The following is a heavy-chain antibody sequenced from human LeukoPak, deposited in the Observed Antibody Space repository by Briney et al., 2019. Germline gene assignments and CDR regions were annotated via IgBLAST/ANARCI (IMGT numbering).Heavy chain of an antibody. J-gene: IGHJ5*02. CDR1: GFTFSSYG. CDR3: AKDTYDFWSGPIDGFDP. D-gene: IGHD3-3*01. Sequence: GGSLRLSRAASGFTFSSYGMHWVRQAPGKGLEWVAFIRHDGSNENYADSVKGRFTISRDNSKSTLYLQMNSLRLEDTAVFYCAKDTYDFWSGPIDGFDPWGQGTLVTVSS. CDR2: IRHDGSNE. V-gene: IGHV3-30*02.